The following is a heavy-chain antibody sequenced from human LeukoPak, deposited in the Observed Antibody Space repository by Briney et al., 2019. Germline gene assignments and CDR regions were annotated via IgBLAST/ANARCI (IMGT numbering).Heavy chain of an antibody. D-gene: IGHD1-26*01. Sequence: ASVKVSCKPSGDIFNSYSVSWVRQAPGQGLEWMEGIIPMFGAANYAQKFQGKVIITTVHSTTTAYMELSSLSSEDTAVYSCARVGRSRGSLPNSYYYMDVWGKGTTVTVPS. V-gene: IGHV1-69*05. CDR2: IIPMFGAA. J-gene: IGHJ6*03. CDR1: GDIFNSYS. CDR3: ARVGRSRGSLPNSYYYMDV.